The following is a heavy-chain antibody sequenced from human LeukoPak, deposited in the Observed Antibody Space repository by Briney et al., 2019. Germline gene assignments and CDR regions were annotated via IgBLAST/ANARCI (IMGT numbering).Heavy chain of an antibody. CDR2: INSDGSST. J-gene: IGHJ3*02. Sequence: GGSLRLSCAASGFTFSDYYMSWIRQAPGKGLVWVSRINSDGSSTSYADSVKGRFTIFRDNAKNTLYLQMNRLRAEDTAVYYCARDSQDSSGYYYEGDAFDIWGQGTMVTVSS. D-gene: IGHD3-22*01. CDR3: ARDSQDSSGYYYEGDAFDI. V-gene: IGHV3-74*01. CDR1: GFTFSDYY.